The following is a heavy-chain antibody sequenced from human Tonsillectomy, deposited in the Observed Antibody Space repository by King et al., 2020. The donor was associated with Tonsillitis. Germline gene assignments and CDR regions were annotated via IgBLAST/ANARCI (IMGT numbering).Heavy chain of an antibody. CDR3: PRLACGTTSCYTGSSYFLDV. V-gene: IGHV5-51*01. D-gene: IGHD2-2*02. J-gene: IGHJ6*03. CDR2: IYPADSDI. CDR1: GYSFANYW. Sequence: VQLVESGAEVKKPGESLRISCEGFGYSFANYWIGWVRLMPGKGLEWMGIIYPADSDIRYIPSFQGQVTISAAKSINTAYLQWRRRKASDSAIYYWPRLACGTTSCYTGSSYFLDVGGKGTAVTVSS.